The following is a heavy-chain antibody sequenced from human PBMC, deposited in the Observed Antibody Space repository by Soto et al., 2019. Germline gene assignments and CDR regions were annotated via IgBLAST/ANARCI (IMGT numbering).Heavy chain of an antibody. D-gene: IGHD5-12*01. CDR1: GGSIIIGGYY. V-gene: IGHV4-31*03. CDR2: IYYSGST. Sequence: TLSLTCTVSGGSIIIGGYYWSWIRQHPGKGLEWIGYIYYSGSTYYNPSLKSRVTISVDTSKNQFSLKLSSVTAADTAVYYCAAGGGLPRYYWGQGTLVTVSS. CDR3: AAGGGLPRYY. J-gene: IGHJ4*02.